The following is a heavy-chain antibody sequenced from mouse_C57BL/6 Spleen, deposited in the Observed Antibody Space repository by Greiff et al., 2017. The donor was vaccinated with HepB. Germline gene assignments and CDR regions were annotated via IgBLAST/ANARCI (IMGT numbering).Heavy chain of an antibody. CDR2: INPNNGGT. V-gene: IGHV1-22*01. CDR1: GYTFTDYN. D-gene: IGHD2-3*01. Sequence: DVQLQESGPELVKPGASVKMSCKASGYTFTDYNMHWVKQSHGKSLEWIGYINPNNGGTSYNQKFKGKATLTVNKSSSTAYMELRSLTSEDSAVYYCARSLYDGYPYWGQGTLVTVSA. CDR3: ARSLYDGYPY. J-gene: IGHJ3*01.